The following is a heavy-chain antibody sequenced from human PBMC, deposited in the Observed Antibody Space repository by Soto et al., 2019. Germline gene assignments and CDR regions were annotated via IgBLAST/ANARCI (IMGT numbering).Heavy chain of an antibody. CDR1: GFTFSVYG. CDR2: ISVTGENS. CDR3: AKQHGAWPSNWLDA. V-gene: IGHV3-23*01. J-gene: IGHJ5*02. Sequence: GGSLRLSCAASGFTFSVYGMSWVRQAPGKGLEWVSSISVTGENSLYADSVRGRFTMSRDNSKDILYLQMNSLRVDDTAMYYCAKQHGAWPSNWLDAWGQGALVTVSS.